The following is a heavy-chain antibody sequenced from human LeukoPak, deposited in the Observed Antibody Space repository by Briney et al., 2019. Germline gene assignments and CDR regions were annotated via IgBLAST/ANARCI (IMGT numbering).Heavy chain of an antibody. J-gene: IGHJ4*02. CDR2: IKGDGSKI. V-gene: IGHV3-7*01. CDR3: ARDGICFDF. D-gene: IGHD1-14*01. Sequence: GGSLRLSCAASGFPFSRYWMTWVRQAPGRGPEWVANIKGDGSKIYYVDSVKGRFTISRDNDKNSLYLQMNNLRVEDTAVYHCARDGICFDFWGQAALVTVSS. CDR1: GFPFSRYW.